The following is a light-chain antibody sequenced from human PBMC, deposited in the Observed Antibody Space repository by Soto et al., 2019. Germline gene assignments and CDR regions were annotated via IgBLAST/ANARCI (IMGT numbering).Light chain of an antibody. J-gene: IGKJ5*01. Sequence: DIQMTQSPSSVSASVGDRVMITCRASQDISNWLAWYQQKPGKAPKLLMYAASSLQSGVPSRFSGSGSGTDFTLTIRSLQPEDFATYYCQQANTFPITFGQGTRLEIK. V-gene: IGKV1D-12*01. CDR1: QDISNW. CDR3: QQANTFPIT. CDR2: AAS.